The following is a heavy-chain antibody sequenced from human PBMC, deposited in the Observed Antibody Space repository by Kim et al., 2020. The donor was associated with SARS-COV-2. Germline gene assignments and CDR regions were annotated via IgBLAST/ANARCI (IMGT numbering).Heavy chain of an antibody. CDR2: ISYDGSNK. D-gene: IGHD3-3*01. CDR3: AKESYDFFYYYYGMDV. Sequence: GGSLRLSCAASGFTFSSYGMHWVRQAPGKGLEWVAVISYDGSNKYYADSVKGRFTISRDNSKNTLYLQMNSLRAEDTAVYYRAKESYDFFYYYYGMDVWGQGTTVTVSS. J-gene: IGHJ6*02. V-gene: IGHV3-30*18. CDR1: GFTFSSYG.